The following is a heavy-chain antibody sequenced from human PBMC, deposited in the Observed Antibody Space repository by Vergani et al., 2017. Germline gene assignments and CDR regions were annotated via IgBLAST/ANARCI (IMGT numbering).Heavy chain of an antibody. D-gene: IGHD6-13*01. V-gene: IGHV4-59*12. Sequence: QVQLQESGPGLVKPSETLSLTCTVSGGSISSYYWSWIRQPPGKGLEWIGYIYYSGSTNYNPSLKSRVTISVDTSKNQFSLKLSSVTAADTAVYYCARAEAAAAGRINWFDPWGQGTLVTVSS. J-gene: IGHJ5*02. CDR1: GGSISSYY. CDR2: IYYSGST. CDR3: ARAEAAAAGRINWFDP.